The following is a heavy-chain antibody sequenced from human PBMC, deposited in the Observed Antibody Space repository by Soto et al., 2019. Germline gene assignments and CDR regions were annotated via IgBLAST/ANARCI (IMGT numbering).Heavy chain of an antibody. CDR1: GGSISSGGYY. Sequence: SETLSLTCTVSGGSISSGGYYWSWIRQHPGKGLEWIGYIYYSGSTYYNPSLKSRVTISVDTSKNQFSLKLSSATAADTAVYYCASGCSGGSCYSKFDYWGQGTLVTVSS. CDR2: IYYSGST. CDR3: ASGCSGGSCYSKFDY. J-gene: IGHJ4*02. D-gene: IGHD2-15*01. V-gene: IGHV4-31*03.